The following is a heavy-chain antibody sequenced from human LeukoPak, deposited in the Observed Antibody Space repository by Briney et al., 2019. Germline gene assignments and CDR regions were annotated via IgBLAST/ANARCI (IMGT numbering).Heavy chain of an antibody. CDR2: ISSSSSYI. V-gene: IGHV3-21*01. Sequence: GGSLRLSCAASGFTFSSYSMNWVRQAPGKGLEWVSSISSSSSYIYYADSVKGRFTISRDNAKNSLYLQMSSLRAEDTAVYYCARILDSSGWYPQGTTDYWGQGTLVTVSS. CDR3: ARILDSSGWYPQGTTDY. CDR1: GFTFSSYS. D-gene: IGHD6-19*01. J-gene: IGHJ4*02.